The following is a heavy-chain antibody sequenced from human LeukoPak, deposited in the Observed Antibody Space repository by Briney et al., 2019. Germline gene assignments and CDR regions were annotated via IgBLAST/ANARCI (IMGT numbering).Heavy chain of an antibody. CDR3: ARGGSSSWYYYYGMDV. CDR1: GGSISSYY. CDR2: IYHSGST. Sequence: SETLSLTCTVSGGSISSYYWSWVRQPPGKGLEWIGEIYHSGSTNYNPSLKSRVTISVDKSKNQFSLKLSSVTAADTAVYYCARGGSSSWYYYYGMDVWGQGTTVTVSS. J-gene: IGHJ6*02. D-gene: IGHD6-13*01. V-gene: IGHV4-59*12.